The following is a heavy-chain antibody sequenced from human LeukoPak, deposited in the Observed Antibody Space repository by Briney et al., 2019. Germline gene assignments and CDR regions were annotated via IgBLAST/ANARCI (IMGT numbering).Heavy chain of an antibody. V-gene: IGHV3-21*01. CDR2: ITDSSGYI. D-gene: IGHD2-15*01. CDR1: GFTFSSYS. J-gene: IGHJ4*02. Sequence: GGSLRLSCAASGFTFSSYSMNWVRQAPGKGLEWVSSITDSSGYIYYADSVKGRFTISRDNAKNSLYLQMNSLRAEDTAVYYCAREAQYCSGGSCYSAENYYFDYWGQGTLVTVSS. CDR3: AREAQYCSGGSCYSAENYYFDY.